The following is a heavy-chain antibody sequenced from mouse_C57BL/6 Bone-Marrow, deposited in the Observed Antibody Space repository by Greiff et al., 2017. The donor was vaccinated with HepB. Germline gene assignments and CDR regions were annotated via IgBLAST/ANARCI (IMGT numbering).Heavy chain of an antibody. CDR1: GFTFSSYA. CDR2: ISSGGDYI. CDR3: TRVSNYTYYFDY. J-gene: IGHJ2*01. Sequence: EVKLVESGEGLVKPGGSLKLSCAASGFTFSSYAMSWVRQTPEKRLEWVAYISSGGDYIYYADTVKGRFTISRDNARNTLYLQMSSLKSEDTAMYYCTRVSNYTYYFDYWGQGTTLTVSS. V-gene: IGHV5-9-1*02. D-gene: IGHD2-5*01.